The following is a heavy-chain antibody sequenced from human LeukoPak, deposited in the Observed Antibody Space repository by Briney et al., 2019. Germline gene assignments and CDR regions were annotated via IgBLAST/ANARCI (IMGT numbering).Heavy chain of an antibody. D-gene: IGHD3-22*01. CDR3: AREKRLNYYDSSGAFDY. V-gene: IGHV3-74*01. CDR2: ITSDGRTT. Sequence: GGSLRLSCAASGFSFSTSWMHWFRQGPGRGLVWVSRITSDGRTTIYADSVKGRFSISRDNSKNTLFLQMNSLRAEDTAVYYCAREKRLNYYDSSGAFDYWGQGTLVTVSS. J-gene: IGHJ4*02. CDR1: GFSFSTSW.